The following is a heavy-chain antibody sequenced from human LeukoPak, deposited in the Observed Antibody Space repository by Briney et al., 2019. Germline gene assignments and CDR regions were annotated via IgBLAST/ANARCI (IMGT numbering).Heavy chain of an antibody. CDR1: GFTFSSYA. Sequence: GGSLTLSCAASGFTFSSYAMHWVRQAPGKGLEWVAVISYDGSNKYYAVSVKGRFTISRDNSKNTLYLQMNSLRAEDTAVYYCTSKIGDYFDYWGQGTLVTVSS. V-gene: IGHV3-30*04. D-gene: IGHD3-22*01. J-gene: IGHJ4*02. CDR3: TSKIGDYFDY. CDR2: ISYDGSNK.